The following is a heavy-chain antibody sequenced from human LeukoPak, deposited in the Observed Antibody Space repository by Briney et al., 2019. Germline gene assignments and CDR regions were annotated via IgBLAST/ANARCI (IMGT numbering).Heavy chain of an antibody. D-gene: IGHD2-15*01. CDR1: GFTFSSYW. CDR2: INSDGSST. J-gene: IGHJ4*02. V-gene: IGHV3-74*01. Sequence: GGSLRLSCAASGFTFSSYWMHWVRQAPGKGPVWVSRINSDGSSTSYADSVKGRFTISRDNAKNTLYLQMNSLRAEDTAVYYCARGLYCSGGSCYGYFDYWGQGTLVTVSS. CDR3: ARGLYCSGGSCYGYFDY.